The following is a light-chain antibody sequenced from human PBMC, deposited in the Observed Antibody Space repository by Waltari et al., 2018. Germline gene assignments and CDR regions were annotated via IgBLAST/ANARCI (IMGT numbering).Light chain of an antibody. J-gene: IGKJ4*01. CDR2: GAS. CDR3: QQCDHWPLT. CDR1: QSVKDN. Sequence: ERVLTQSPATLSVSPGDRVTLYCSASQSVKDNLAWYQQKPGQPPRLLIYGASTRATGIAGRFSGSGSGSEDSLTISSLQSEDFAVYDCQQCDHWPLTFGGGTRVEIK. V-gene: IGKV3-15*01.